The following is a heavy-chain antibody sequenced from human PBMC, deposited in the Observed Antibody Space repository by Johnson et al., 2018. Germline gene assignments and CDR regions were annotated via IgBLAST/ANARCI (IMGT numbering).Heavy chain of an antibody. D-gene: IGHD2/OR15-2a*01. Sequence: VQLVQSGGGVVQHGGTLRLPCAASGFTFNTYGMHWVRQAPGKGLEWVATITQDGSDTYYEDSLRGRFTISRDNAKNSLYLQMNTGRVEDTALYYCVKEDRIGAHSRATSSDNWGQGTLVTVSS. J-gene: IGHJ4*02. V-gene: IGHV3-7*01. CDR2: ITQDGSDT. CDR3: VKEDRIGAHSRATSSDN. CDR1: GFTFNTYG.